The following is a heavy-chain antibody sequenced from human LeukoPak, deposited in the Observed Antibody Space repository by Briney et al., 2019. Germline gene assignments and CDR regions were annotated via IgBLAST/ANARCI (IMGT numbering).Heavy chain of an antibody. J-gene: IGHJ6*03. CDR3: ARGYYGSGTLSYYYYYYMDV. V-gene: IGHV4-34*01. D-gene: IGHD3-10*01. CDR1: GGSFSGYY. Sequence: SETLSLTCAVYGGSFSGYYWIWIRQPPGKGLEWIGEINHSGSTNYNPSLKSRVTISVDTSKNQFSLKLSSVTAADTAVYYCARGYYGSGTLSYYYYYYMDVWGKGTTVTVSS. CDR2: INHSGST.